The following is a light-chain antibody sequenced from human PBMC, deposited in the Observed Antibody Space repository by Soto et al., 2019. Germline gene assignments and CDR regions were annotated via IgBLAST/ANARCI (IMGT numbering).Light chain of an antibody. V-gene: IGKV1-12*01. CDR2: TAS. J-gene: IGKJ5*01. CDR1: QGISRW. Sequence: IPVTQSPASVSASVGGRVTITCLASQGISRWLAWYQQKPGKAPKLLIYTASRLQSGVPSRFSGSGSGTDFTLTISGLQPEDFATYYCQQPKSYPITLGQGRRME. CDR3: QQPKSYPIT.